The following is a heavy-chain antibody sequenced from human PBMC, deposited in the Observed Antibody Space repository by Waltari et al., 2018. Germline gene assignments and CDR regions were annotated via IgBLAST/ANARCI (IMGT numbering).Heavy chain of an antibody. V-gene: IGHV4-31*01. D-gene: IGHD3-3*01. CDR3: ARAGGGYYDFWSGPRGWFDP. CDR1: GGSISSGGYY. Sequence: QVQLQESGPGLVKPSQTLSLTCTVSGGSISSGGYYWSWIRQHPGKGLEWIGYIYYSRSTYYNPSLKSLVTISVDTSKNQFSLKLSSVTAADTAVYYCARAGGGYYDFWSGPRGWFDPWGQGTLVTVSS. J-gene: IGHJ5*02. CDR2: IYYSRST.